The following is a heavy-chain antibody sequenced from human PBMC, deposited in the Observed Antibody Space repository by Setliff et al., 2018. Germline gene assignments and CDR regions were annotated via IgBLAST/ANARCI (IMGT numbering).Heavy chain of an antibody. CDR3: ASVRMEMATSPIDY. J-gene: IGHJ4*02. CDR1: GFTFSSYG. CDR2: IRYDGSNK. V-gene: IGHV3-30*02. D-gene: IGHD5-12*01. Sequence: GGSLRLSCAASGFTFSSYGMHWVRQAPGKGLEWVAFIRYDGSNKYYADSVKGRFTISRDNSKNTLYLQMNSLRAEDTAVYYCASVRMEMATSPIDYWGQGTLVTVSS.